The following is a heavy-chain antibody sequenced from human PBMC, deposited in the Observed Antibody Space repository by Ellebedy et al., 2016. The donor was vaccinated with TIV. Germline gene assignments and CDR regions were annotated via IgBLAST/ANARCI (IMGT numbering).Heavy chain of an antibody. Sequence: GESLKISCAASGFTFSTFAMSWVRQAPGKELEWVSTITGTGGGVNTYYADSVRGRCTISRDYSKNTLYMQLNILRAEDTAGYYCAKDDNVSVRIRFDPWGQGTLVTVSS. CDR1: GFTFSTFA. CDR3: AKDDNVSVRIRFDP. V-gene: IGHV3-23*01. D-gene: IGHD3-16*01. J-gene: IGHJ5*02. CDR2: ITGTGGGVNT.